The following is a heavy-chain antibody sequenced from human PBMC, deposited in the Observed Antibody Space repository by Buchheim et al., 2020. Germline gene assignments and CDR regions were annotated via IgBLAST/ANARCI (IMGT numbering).Heavy chain of an antibody. CDR1: GGSVSSGSYY. Sequence: QVQLQESGPGLVKPSEPLSLTCTVSGGSVSSGSYYWSWIRQPPGKGLEWIGYIYYSGSTNYNPSLKSRVTISVDTSKNQFSLKLSSVTAADTAVYYCARADIVVVVAATSYYYYGMDVWGQGTT. D-gene: IGHD2-15*01. J-gene: IGHJ6*02. CDR3: ARADIVVVVAATSYYYYGMDV. V-gene: IGHV4-61*01. CDR2: IYYSGST.